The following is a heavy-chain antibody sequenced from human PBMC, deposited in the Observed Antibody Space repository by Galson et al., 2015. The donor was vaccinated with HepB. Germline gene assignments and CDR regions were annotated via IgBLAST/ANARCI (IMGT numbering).Heavy chain of an antibody. V-gene: IGHV1-18*01. CDR2: ISAYNGNT. J-gene: IGHJ3*02. Sequence: SVKVSCKASGYTFTSYGISWVRQAPGQGLEWMGWISAYNGNTNYAQKLQGRVTMTTDTSTSTAYMELSSLRSEDTAVYYCARDKGVTRAFDIWGQGTMVTVSS. CDR3: ARDKGVTRAFDI. D-gene: IGHD2-21*02. CDR1: GYTFTSYG.